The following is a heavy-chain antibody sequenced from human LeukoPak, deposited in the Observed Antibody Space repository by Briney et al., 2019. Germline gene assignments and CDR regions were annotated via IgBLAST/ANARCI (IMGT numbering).Heavy chain of an antibody. Sequence: GGSLRLSCAASGFTVSSNYMSWVRQAPGKGLEWVSVIYSGGSTYYADSVKGRFTISRDNSKNTLYLQMNSLRAEDTAVYYCAATGIAAAGPDYWGQGTLVTVSS. D-gene: IGHD6-25*01. CDR2: IYSGGST. CDR1: GFTVSSNY. CDR3: AATGIAAAGPDY. J-gene: IGHJ4*02. V-gene: IGHV3-53*01.